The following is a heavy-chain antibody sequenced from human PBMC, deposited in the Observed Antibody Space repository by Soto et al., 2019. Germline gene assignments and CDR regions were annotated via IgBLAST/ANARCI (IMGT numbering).Heavy chain of an antibody. CDR1: GFPFSDSW. CDR3: VRGGSNYAS. Sequence: HPGGSLRLSCTASGFPFSDSWMTWVRQAPGKGLEWVARIKPDESEKKYADSVKGRLSISRDNAKNSMYLQMDSLRGEDTAVYYCVRGGSNYASWGQGTLVTVSS. J-gene: IGHJ5*02. CDR2: IKPDESEK. D-gene: IGHD4-4*01. V-gene: IGHV3-7*01.